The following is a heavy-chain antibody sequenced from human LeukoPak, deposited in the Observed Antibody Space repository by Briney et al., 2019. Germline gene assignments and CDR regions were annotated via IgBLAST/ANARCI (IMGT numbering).Heavy chain of an antibody. CDR2: INHSGST. CDR3: ARQTLYYDILTDDY. D-gene: IGHD3-9*01. J-gene: IGHJ4*02. Sequence: SETLSLTCAVYGGSFSGYYWSWIRQPPGKGLEWIGKINHSGSTNYNPSLKSRVTISVDTSKNQFSLKLSSVTAADTAVYYCARQTLYYDILTDDYWGQGTLVTVSS. CDR1: GGSFSGYY. V-gene: IGHV4-34*01.